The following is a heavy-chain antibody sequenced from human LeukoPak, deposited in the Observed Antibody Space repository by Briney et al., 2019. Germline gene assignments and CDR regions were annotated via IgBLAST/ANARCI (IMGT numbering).Heavy chain of an antibody. J-gene: IGHJ4*02. CDR1: GFTFTNFA. Sequence: GGSLRLSCAASGFTFTNFALHWVRQAPGKGLEWVAFISYDESNKYYADSVKGRFTISRDNSKNILYLQMNSLRVEDTAVYYCARGRIPGVGTVAIYFDYWGQGTLVTVSS. CDR3: ARGRIPGVGTVAIYFDY. D-gene: IGHD5-12*01. CDR2: ISYDESNK. V-gene: IGHV3-30-3*01.